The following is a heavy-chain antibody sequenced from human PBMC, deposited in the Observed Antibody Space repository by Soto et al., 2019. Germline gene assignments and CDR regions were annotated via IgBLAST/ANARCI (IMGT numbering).Heavy chain of an antibody. D-gene: IGHD6-6*01. CDR3: TRSGSSPYYYGIDV. Sequence: EVQLVESGGGLVQPGGSLRLSCAASGFTFSSYWMHWVRQAPGKGLVWVSRINSDGSSTNYADPVKGRFTISRDNARNTLFLQMDTLRAEDTAVYYCTRSGSSPYYYGIDVWSQGTTVTVSS. J-gene: IGHJ6*02. V-gene: IGHV3-74*01. CDR2: INSDGSST. CDR1: GFTFSSYW.